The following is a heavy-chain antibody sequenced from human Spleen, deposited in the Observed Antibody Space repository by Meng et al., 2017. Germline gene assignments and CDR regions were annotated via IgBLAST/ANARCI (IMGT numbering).Heavy chain of an antibody. J-gene: IGHJ4*02. D-gene: IGHD2-2*01. Sequence: ASVKVSCKASGYTFTRYGVSWVRQAPGQGLEWMGWISTYNANTKYAQKFQDRVTITSDESTSTVYMELTRLTSEDTAVYFCARKAGNCISTTCYSLDYWGQGTLVTVSS. V-gene: IGHV1-18*01. CDR1: GYTFTRYG. CDR2: ISTYNANT. CDR3: ARKAGNCISTTCYSLDY.